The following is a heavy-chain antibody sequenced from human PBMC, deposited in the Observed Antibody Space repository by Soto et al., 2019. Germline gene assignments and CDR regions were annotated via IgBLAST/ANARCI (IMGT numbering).Heavy chain of an antibody. CDR1: EFTFSNYA. J-gene: IGHJ4*02. Sequence: PGGSLRLSCAASEFTFSNYAMSWVRQAPGKGLEWVSAISYGGGTTYYADSVKGRFTISRDNSKNTLYLQMNSLRAEDTAVYYCAKNPGYYYDSTGYNFDYWGQGTLVTVSS. D-gene: IGHD3-22*01. CDR2: ISYGGGTT. V-gene: IGHV3-23*01. CDR3: AKNPGYYYDSTGYNFDY.